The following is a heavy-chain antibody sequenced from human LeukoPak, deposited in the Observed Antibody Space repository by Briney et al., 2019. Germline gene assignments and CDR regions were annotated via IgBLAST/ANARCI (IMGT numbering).Heavy chain of an antibody. Sequence: GGSLRLSCVLSGFTFTSAPMNWVRQAPGKGLEWVSTSGTDGDTYYAASVKGRFTISRDNSKNTVHLQMTSLRVEDTAVYYCATKTPGNYPYDYWGQGTLVIVSP. J-gene: IGHJ4*02. CDR2: SGTDGDT. CDR1: GFTFTSAP. CDR3: ATKTPGNYPYDY. V-gene: IGHV3-23*01. D-gene: IGHD3-22*01.